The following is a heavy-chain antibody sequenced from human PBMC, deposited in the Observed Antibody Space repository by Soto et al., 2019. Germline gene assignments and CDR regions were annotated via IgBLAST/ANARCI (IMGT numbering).Heavy chain of an antibody. J-gene: IGHJ3*02. Sequence: GGSLRLSCAASGFTFSSYSMNWVRQAPGKGLEWVSYISSSSSTIYYADSVKGRFTISRDNAKNSLYLQMNSLRAEDTAVYYCARDSPGCSGGSCDAFDIWGQGTMVTVSS. CDR1: GFTFSSYS. D-gene: IGHD2-15*01. CDR3: ARDSPGCSGGSCDAFDI. CDR2: ISSSSSTI. V-gene: IGHV3-48*04.